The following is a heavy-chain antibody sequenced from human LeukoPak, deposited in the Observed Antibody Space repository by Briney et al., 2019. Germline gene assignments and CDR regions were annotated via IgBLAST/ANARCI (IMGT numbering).Heavy chain of an antibody. V-gene: IGHV1-69*13. CDR2: IIPIFGTA. D-gene: IGHD1-26*01. CDR1: GGTFSSYA. CDR3: ARDPPYSGSPRDAFDI. Sequence: ASVKVSCKASGGTFSSYAISWVRQAPGQGLEWMGGIIPIFGTANYAQKFQGRVTITADESTGTAYMELSSLRSEDTAVYYCARDPPYSGSPRDAFDIWGQGTMVTVSS. J-gene: IGHJ3*02.